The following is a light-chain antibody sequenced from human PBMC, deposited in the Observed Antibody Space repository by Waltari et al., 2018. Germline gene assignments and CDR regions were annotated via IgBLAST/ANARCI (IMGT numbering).Light chain of an antibody. J-gene: IGLJ3*02. V-gene: IGLV4-69*01. Sequence: QLVLTQSPSASASLGASVKLTCTLSSGHSNTAVAWHPQQPDKGPRYLMKLTPDGSHIRGDGIPDRFSGSSSGAERFLIISSLQFDDEADYYCQTWGSGIWVFGGGTRLTVL. CDR1: SGHSNTA. CDR3: QTWGSGIWV. CDR2: LTPDGSH.